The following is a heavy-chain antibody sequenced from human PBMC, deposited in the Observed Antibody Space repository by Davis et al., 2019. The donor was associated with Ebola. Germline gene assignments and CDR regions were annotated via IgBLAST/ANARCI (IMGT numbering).Heavy chain of an antibody. Sequence: GESLKISCAASEFTFSSYTMGWVRQAPGKGLEWVSGISGSGGSTYYADSVKGRFTISRDNSKNTLYLQMNSLRAKDTAVYYCAKSVTVTTLGYFDYWGQGTLVTVSS. CDR3: AKSVTVTTLGYFDY. CDR2: ISGSGGST. J-gene: IGHJ4*02. D-gene: IGHD4-17*01. CDR1: EFTFSSYT. V-gene: IGHV3-23*01.